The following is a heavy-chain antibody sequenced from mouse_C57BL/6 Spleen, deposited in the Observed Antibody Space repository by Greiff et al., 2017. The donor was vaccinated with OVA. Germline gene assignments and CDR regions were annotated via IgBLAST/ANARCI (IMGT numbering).Heavy chain of an antibody. D-gene: IGHD1-1*01. J-gene: IGHJ2*01. CDR2: IDPNSGGT. CDR1: GYTFTSYW. CDR3: ASVGYYGSSHY. V-gene: IGHV1-72*01. Sequence: QVQLKQSGPELVKPGASVKLSCKASGYTFTSYWMHWVKQRPGRGLEWIGRIDPNSGGTKYNEKFKSKATLTVDKPSSTAYMQLSSLTSEDSAVYYCASVGYYGSSHYWGQGTTLTVSS.